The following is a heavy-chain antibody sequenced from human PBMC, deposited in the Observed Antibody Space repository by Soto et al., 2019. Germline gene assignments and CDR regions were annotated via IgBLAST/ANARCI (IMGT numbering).Heavy chain of an antibody. Sequence: GGSLRLSCAASGFTFSSYAMHWVRQAPGKGLEWVAVISYDGSNKYYADSVKGRFTISRDNSKNTLYLQMNSLRAEDTAVYYCARGRGYSYGYGDYWGQGTLVTVSS. J-gene: IGHJ4*02. CDR2: ISYDGSNK. D-gene: IGHD5-18*01. CDR1: GFTFSSYA. V-gene: IGHV3-30-3*01. CDR3: ARGRGYSYGYGDY.